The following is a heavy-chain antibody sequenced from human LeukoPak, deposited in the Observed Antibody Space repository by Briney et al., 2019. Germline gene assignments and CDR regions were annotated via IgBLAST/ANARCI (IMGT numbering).Heavy chain of an antibody. Sequence: GGSLRLSCVVSGFTFSSYGMYWVRQAPGKGLEWVAAIWYDGSNKYYADSVKGRFTISRDNSKNTLYLQMTSLRAEDTAVYYCAKDNRYCSSPNCYFDYWGQGTLVTVSS. D-gene: IGHD2-2*01. CDR2: IWYDGSNK. J-gene: IGHJ4*02. CDR1: GFTFSSYG. V-gene: IGHV3-33*06. CDR3: AKDNRYCSSPNCYFDY.